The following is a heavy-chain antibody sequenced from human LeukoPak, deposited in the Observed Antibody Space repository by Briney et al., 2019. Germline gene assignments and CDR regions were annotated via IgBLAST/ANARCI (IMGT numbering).Heavy chain of an antibody. CDR1: GVSISSTSYC. CDR2: IYYSGRT. CDR3: AQSLGASTWFGNWFDP. V-gene: IGHV4-39*01. D-gene: IGHD3-10*01. J-gene: IGHJ5*02. Sequence: TETLSLTCTVSGVSISSTSYCWGWIRQPPGKGLEWIGSIYYSGRTYYNPSLKSRLTISVDTPKNQFSLKLSSVTAADTAVYYCAQSLGASTWFGNWFDPWGQGTLVTVSS.